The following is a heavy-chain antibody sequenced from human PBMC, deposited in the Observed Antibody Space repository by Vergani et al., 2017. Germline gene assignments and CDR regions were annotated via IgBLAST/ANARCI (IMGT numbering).Heavy chain of an antibody. Sequence: QLQLQESGPGLVKPSETLSLSCRVSGDSISRSHYYWGFIRQPPGKVLEWSGSISSSGSPYYNPTLKGRLAFSVDTSKNLFSLRLKSVTATDTGMYYCARPVGPSAIADVYHVWGQGTMVTVS. CDR1: GDSISRSHYY. J-gene: IGHJ3*01. V-gene: IGHV4-39*02. D-gene: IGHD3-10*01. CDR2: ISSSGSP. CDR3: ARPVGPSAIADVYHV.